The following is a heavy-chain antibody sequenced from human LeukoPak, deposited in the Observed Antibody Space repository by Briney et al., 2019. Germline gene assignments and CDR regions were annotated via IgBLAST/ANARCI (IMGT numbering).Heavy chain of an antibody. Sequence: PGGSLRLSCAASGFTFSSYAMHWVRQAPGKGLEWVAVISYDGSNKYYADSVKGRFTISRDNSKNTLYLQMNSLRAEDTAVYYCAKGITMIVVEHNWFDPGAREPWSPSPQ. CDR1: GFTFSSYA. J-gene: IGHJ5*02. CDR2: ISYDGSNK. CDR3: AKGITMIVVEHNWFDP. V-gene: IGHV3-30-3*01. D-gene: IGHD3-22*01.